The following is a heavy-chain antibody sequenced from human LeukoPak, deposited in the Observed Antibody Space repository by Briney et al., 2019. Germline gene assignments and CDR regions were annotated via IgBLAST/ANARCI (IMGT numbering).Heavy chain of an antibody. CDR3: ARLTTVTTEFDP. CDR2: IYYSGST. CDR1: GGSISSYY. Sequence: SETLSLTCTVSGGSISSYYWSWIRQPPGKGLEWIGYIYYSGSTNYNPSLKSRVTISVDTSKNQFSLKLSSVTAADTAVYYCARLTTVTTEFDPWGQGTLVTVSS. J-gene: IGHJ5*02. V-gene: IGHV4-59*01. D-gene: IGHD4-11*01.